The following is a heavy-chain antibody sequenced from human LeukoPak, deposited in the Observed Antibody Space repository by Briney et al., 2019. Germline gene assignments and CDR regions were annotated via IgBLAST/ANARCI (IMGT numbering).Heavy chain of an antibody. CDR1: GFTFSSYA. CDR2: ISYDGSNK. D-gene: IGHD5-18*01. Sequence: GRSLRLSCAASGFTFSSYAMHWVRQAPGKGLEWVAVISYDGSNKYYADSVKGRFTISRDNSKNTLYLQMNSLRAEDTAVYYCARAAPRYSYGTEFGGAFDIWGQGTMVTVSS. CDR3: ARAAPRYSYGTEFGGAFDI. V-gene: IGHV3-30-3*01. J-gene: IGHJ3*02.